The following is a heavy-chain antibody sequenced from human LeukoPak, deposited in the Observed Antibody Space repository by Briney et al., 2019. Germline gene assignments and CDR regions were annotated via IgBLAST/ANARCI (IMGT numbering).Heavy chain of an antibody. D-gene: IGHD6-6*01. CDR3: ARGEDYSSSALNFDY. J-gene: IGHJ4*02. Sequence: PSETLSLTCSVSGGSISSYYWSWIRQPPGKGLEWIGYIYYSGSTNYNPSLKSRVTISVDTSKNQFSLKLSSVTAADTAVYYCARGEDYSSSALNFDYWGQGTLVTVSS. V-gene: IGHV4-59*01. CDR2: IYYSGST. CDR1: GGSISSYY.